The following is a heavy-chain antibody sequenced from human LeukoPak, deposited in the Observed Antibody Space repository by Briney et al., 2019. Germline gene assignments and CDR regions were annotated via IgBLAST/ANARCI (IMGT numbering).Heavy chain of an antibody. Sequence: GASVKVSCKASGYTFTSYYMHWVRQAPGQGLEWMGWINPNSGGTNYAQKFQGRVTMTRDTSISTAYMELSRLRSDDTAVYYCARDSGSLEGIWDWGQGTLVTVSS. V-gene: IGHV1-2*02. CDR1: GYTFTSYY. J-gene: IGHJ4*02. D-gene: IGHD1-26*01. CDR2: INPNSGGT. CDR3: ARDSGSLEGIWD.